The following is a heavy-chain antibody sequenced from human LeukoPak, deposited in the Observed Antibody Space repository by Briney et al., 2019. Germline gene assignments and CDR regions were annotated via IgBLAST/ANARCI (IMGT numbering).Heavy chain of an antibody. CDR2: ISSRGRNI. Sequence: GGSLRLSCAASGFTLSSYEMNWVRQAPGKGLEWVSYISSRGRNIYYADSVKGRFTISRDNAKNSLYLQMNSLRAEDTAVYYCAELGITMIGGVWGKGTTVTISS. V-gene: IGHV3-48*03. CDR1: GFTLSSYE. CDR3: AELGITMIGGV. D-gene: IGHD3-10*02. J-gene: IGHJ6*04.